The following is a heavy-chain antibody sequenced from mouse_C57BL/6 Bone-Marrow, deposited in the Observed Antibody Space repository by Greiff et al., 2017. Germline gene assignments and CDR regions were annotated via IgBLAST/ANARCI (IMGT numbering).Heavy chain of an antibody. CDR3: ARGDLRTY. CDR2: ISYDGSN. D-gene: IGHD3-3*01. CDR1: GYSITSGYY. V-gene: IGHV3-6*01. Sequence: DVQLVESGPGLVKPSQSLSLTCSVTGYSITSGYYWNWIRQFPGNKLEWMGYISYDGSNNYNPSLKNRISITRDTSKNQFFLKLNSVTTEDTATYYCARGDLRTYWGQGTLVTVSA. J-gene: IGHJ3*01.